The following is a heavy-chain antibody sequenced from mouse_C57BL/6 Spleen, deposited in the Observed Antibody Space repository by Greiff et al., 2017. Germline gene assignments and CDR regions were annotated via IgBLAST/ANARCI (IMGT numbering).Heavy chain of an antibody. CDR2: INPSTGGT. J-gene: IGHJ3*01. Sequence: VQLKQSGPELVKPGASVKISCKASGYSFTGYYMNWVKQSPEKSLEWIGEINPSTGGTTYNQKFKAKATLTVDKSSSTAYMQLKSLTSEDSAVYYCARSGTWTWFAYWGQGTLVTVSA. D-gene: IGHD4-1*01. V-gene: IGHV1-42*01. CDR1: GYSFTGYY. CDR3: ARSGTWTWFAY.